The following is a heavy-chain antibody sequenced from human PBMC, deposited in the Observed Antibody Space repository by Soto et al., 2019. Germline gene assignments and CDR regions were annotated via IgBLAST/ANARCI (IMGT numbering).Heavy chain of an antibody. Sequence: QVQLAESGGGVVQPGRSLRLSCAASGFTFSSYGMHWVRQAPGKGLDWVALIWYSGSNYYYADSVKGRFTISRDNSKNTLYLQMNSLRAEDTVVYYCARGTGNYYYAMDVWGQGTTVTVSS. J-gene: IGHJ6*02. V-gene: IGHV3-33*01. CDR3: ARGTGNYYYAMDV. CDR1: GFTFSSYG. CDR2: IWYSGSNY.